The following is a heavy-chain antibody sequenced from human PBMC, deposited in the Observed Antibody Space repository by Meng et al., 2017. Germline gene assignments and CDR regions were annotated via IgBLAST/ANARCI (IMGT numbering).Heavy chain of an antibody. CDR3: ARGLSTTYWYFDL. CDR1: GFTFSSYG. V-gene: IGHV3-33*01. D-gene: IGHD2/OR15-2a*01. CDR2: IWYDGSNK. Sequence: QGRLGGAGGGVCPPGRSLSLSCAASGFTFSSYGMHWVRQAPGKGLEWVAVIWYDGSNKYYADSVKGRFTISRDNSKNTLYLQMNSLRAEDTAVYYCARGLSTTYWYFDLWGRGTLVTVSS. J-gene: IGHJ2*01.